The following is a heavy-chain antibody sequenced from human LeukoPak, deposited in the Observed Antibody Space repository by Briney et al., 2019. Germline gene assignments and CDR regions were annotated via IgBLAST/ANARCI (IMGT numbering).Heavy chain of an antibody. J-gene: IGHJ4*02. CDR1: GDSVRAYY. Sequence: SESLSLTCTVSGDSVRAYYWSWIRQPPGKGLEWIGYIYYSGSTTYNPSLKSLVSISVDTSKNQFSLKLSSVTAADTAVYYCARGWSSGCYRNDYWGQGTLVTVSS. CDR3: ARGWSSGCYRNDY. D-gene: IGHD6-19*01. V-gene: IGHV4-59*02. CDR2: IYYSGST.